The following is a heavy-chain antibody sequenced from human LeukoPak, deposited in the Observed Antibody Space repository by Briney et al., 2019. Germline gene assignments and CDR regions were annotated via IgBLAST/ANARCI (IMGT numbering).Heavy chain of an antibody. CDR3: ARSGHGYNFFDY. CDR2: IWYDGSNK. D-gene: IGHD5-24*01. V-gene: IGHV3-33*01. CDR1: GFTFSSYG. Sequence: GGSLRLSCAASGFTFSSYGMHWVRQAPGKGLEWVAVIWYDGSNKYYADSVKGRFTISRDISKNTLYLQMNSLRAEDTAVYYCARSGHGYNFFDYWGQGTLVTVSS. J-gene: IGHJ4*02.